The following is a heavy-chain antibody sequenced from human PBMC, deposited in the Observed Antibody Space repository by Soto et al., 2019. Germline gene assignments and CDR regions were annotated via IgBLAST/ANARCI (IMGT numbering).Heavy chain of an antibody. V-gene: IGHV4-59*08. CDR2: IYYSGST. CDR3: ARLGNSSSVYWFDP. D-gene: IGHD6-13*01. CDR1: GGSISSYY. J-gene: IGHJ5*02. Sequence: QVQLQESGPGLVKPSETLSLTCTVSGGSISSYYWSWIRQPPGKGLEWIGYIYYSGSTNYNPSLKSRVTISVDASKNQFSLKLSSVTAADTAVYYCARLGNSSSVYWFDPWGQGTLVTVSS.